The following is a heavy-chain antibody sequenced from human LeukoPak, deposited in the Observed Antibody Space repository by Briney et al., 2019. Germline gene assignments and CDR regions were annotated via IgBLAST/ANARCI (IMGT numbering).Heavy chain of an antibody. Sequence: GESLKIFCKGSGYRFTSYWIGWVRQMPGKGLEWMGIIYPGDSDTRYSPSFQGQVTISADKSISTAYLQWSSLKASDTAMYYRARHFRDIWSGSDYWGQGTLVTVSS. J-gene: IGHJ4*02. CDR2: IYPGDSDT. CDR1: GYRFTSYW. V-gene: IGHV5-51*01. D-gene: IGHD3-3*01. CDR3: ARHFRDIWSGSDY.